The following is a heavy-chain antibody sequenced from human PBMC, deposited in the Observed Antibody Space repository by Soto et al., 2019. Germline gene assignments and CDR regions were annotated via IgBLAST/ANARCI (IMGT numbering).Heavy chain of an antibody. CDR1: GDSVSSNSAG. J-gene: IGHJ4*01. V-gene: IGHV6-1*01. CDR3: ASGEQYRWRIFDY. CDR2: TYYRSKWYY. Sequence: PSQTLSLTCAITGDSVSSNSAGWSWVRQSPSRGLEWLGRTYYRSKWYYEYAVSVRGRITINPDTSKNQYSPQLNSVTPEDTAVYFCASGEQYRWRIFDYWGQGTMVTVSS. D-gene: IGHD3-10*01.